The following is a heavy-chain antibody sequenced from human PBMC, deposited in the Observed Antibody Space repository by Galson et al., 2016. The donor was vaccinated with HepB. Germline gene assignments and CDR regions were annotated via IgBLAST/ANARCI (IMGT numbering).Heavy chain of an antibody. J-gene: IGHJ6*03. CDR2: IWYDGSNK. Sequence: SLRLSCAASGFTFSSYGMHWVRQAPGKGLEWVAVIWYDGSNKYYADSVKGRFTISRDNSKNTLYLQMNSLRAEDTAVYYCARRYGDYDLVYYYYYYMDVWGKGTTVIVSS. CDR3: ARRYGDYDLVYYYYYYMDV. D-gene: IGHD4-17*01. CDR1: GFTFSSYG. V-gene: IGHV3-33*01.